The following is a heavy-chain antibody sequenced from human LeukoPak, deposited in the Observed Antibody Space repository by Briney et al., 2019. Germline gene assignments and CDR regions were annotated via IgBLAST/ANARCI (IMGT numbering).Heavy chain of an antibody. CDR1: GYTFTSYA. Sequence: GASVKVSCKASGYTFTSYAMNWVRQAPGQGLEWMGWMNPNSGNTGYAQKFQGRVTMTRNTSISTAYMELSSLRSEDTAVYYCARLEQQRGGAFDIWGQGTMVTVSS. CDR3: ARLEQQRGGAFDI. J-gene: IGHJ3*02. D-gene: IGHD6-13*01. CDR2: MNPNSGNT. V-gene: IGHV1-8*02.